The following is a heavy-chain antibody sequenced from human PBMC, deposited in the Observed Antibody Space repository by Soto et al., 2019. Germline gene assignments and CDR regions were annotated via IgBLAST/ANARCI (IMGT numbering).Heavy chain of an antibody. D-gene: IGHD3-10*01. CDR1: GYSFTSYW. V-gene: IGHV5-51*01. J-gene: IGHJ5*02. CDR3: ARHRTDNYYGSGIGSWFDP. Sequence: PGESLKISCKGSGYSFTSYWIGWVRQMPGKGLEWMGIIYPGDSDTRYSPSFQGQVTISADKSISTAYLQWSSLKASDTAMYYCARHRTDNYYGSGIGSWFDPWGQGTLVTVSS. CDR2: IYPGDSDT.